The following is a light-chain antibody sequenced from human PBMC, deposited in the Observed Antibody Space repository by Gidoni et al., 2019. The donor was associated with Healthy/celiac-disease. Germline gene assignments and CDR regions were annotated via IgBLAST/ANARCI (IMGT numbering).Light chain of an antibody. CDR3: AAWYDSLNGVV. CDR2: SNN. V-gene: IGLV1-44*01. Sequence: QSVLTQPPSASGTPGQRVTISCSGSSSNIGSNTVNWYQQLPGTAPKLLIYSNNQRPSGVPDRFSGSKSGTSASLAISGLQSEYEADYYCAAWYDSLNGVVFGGGTKLTV. CDR1: SSNIGSNT. J-gene: IGLJ2*01.